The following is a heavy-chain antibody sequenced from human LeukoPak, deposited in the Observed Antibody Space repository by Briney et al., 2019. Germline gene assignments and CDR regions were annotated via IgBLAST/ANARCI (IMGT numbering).Heavy chain of an antibody. CDR3: ARDFTIFGVVTPKSFDY. CDR1: GFSFRTYT. D-gene: IGHD3-3*01. CDR2: ISSSSSYI. V-gene: IGHV3-21*01. J-gene: IGHJ4*02. Sequence: GGSLRLSCAASGFSFRTYTMNWVRQAPGKGLEWVSSISSSSSYIYYADSVKGRFTISRDNAKNSLYLQMNSLRAEDTAVYYCARDFTIFGVVTPKSFDYWGQGTLVTVSS.